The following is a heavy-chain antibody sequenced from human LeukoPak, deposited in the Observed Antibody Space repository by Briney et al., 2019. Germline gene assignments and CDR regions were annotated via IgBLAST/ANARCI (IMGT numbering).Heavy chain of an antibody. CDR3: ARQKGGDGYNSWYFDL. CDR2: IYHSGST. V-gene: IGHV4-4*02. Sequence: PSETLSLTCAVSGGSISSSNWWSWVCQPPGKGLEWIGEIYHSGSTNYNPSLKSRVTISVDTSKNQFSLKLSSVTAADTAVYYCARQKGGDGYNSWYFDLWGRGTLVTVSS. D-gene: IGHD5-24*01. J-gene: IGHJ2*01. CDR1: GGSISSSNW.